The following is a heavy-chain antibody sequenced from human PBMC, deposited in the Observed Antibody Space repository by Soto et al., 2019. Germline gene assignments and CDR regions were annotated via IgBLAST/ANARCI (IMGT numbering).Heavy chain of an antibody. Sequence: PGGSLRLSCGASGFTFSTSWVSWVRQAPGKGLEWVANIKQDGSEKYYVDSVKGRFTISRDNAKNSLYLQMNSLRAEDTAVYYCARDLASTTIPNYWGQGT. CDR3: ARDLASTTIPNY. J-gene: IGHJ4*02. V-gene: IGHV3-7*04. CDR2: IKQDGSEK. D-gene: IGHD4-17*01. CDR1: GFTFSTSW.